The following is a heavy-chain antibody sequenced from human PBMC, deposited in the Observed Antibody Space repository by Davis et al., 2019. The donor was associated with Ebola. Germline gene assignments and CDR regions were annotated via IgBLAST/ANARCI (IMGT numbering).Heavy chain of an antibody. CDR2: IGNSGRTI. D-gene: IGHD6-6*01. Sequence: PGGSLRLSCEASGFTFSDYEMNWVRQAPGKGLEWVSSIGNSGRTIYYADSVKGRFTISRDNAKNSLYLQMNSLRAEDTAVYYCARSSIAARPGYYYGMDVWGQGTTVTVSS. CDR1: GFTFSDYE. J-gene: IGHJ6*02. V-gene: IGHV3-48*03. CDR3: ARSSIAARPGYYYGMDV.